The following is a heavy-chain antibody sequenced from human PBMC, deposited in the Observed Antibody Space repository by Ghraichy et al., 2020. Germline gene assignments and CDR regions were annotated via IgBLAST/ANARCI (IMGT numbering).Heavy chain of an antibody. CDR1: GFTFDDYT. CDR3: AKEFTRDYVYYFDD. CDR2: ISWDGGST. D-gene: IGHD3-16*01. Sequence: GGSLRLSCAASGFTFDDYTMHWVRKAPGKGLEWVSLISWDGGSTYYADSVQGRFTISRDNSKNSLYLQMNSLRTEDTALYYCAKEFTRDYVYYFDDWGQGTLVTVSS. V-gene: IGHV3-43*01. J-gene: IGHJ4*02.